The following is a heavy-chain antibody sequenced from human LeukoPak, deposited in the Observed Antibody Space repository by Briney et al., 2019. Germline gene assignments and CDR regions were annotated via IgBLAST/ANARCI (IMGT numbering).Heavy chain of an antibody. CDR3: VRENWYYDH. V-gene: IGHV1-2*02. CDR2: IYPPTGGT. Sequence: GASVKVSCKASGGTFSSYAISWVRQAPGQGLEFVGWIYPPTGGTVLAGKFQGRVTMTRDTSIAAAYMELSGLTFDDTAVYYCVRENWYYDHWGQGTLVTVSS. D-gene: IGHD3-16*01. CDR1: GGTFSSYA. J-gene: IGHJ4*02.